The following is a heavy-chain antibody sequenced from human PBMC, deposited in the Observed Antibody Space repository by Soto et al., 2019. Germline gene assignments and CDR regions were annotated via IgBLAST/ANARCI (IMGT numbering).Heavy chain of an antibody. J-gene: IGHJ4*02. CDR1: GYTFTGYY. D-gene: IGHD2-21*01. CDR2: INPNSGGT. V-gene: IGHV1-2*04. CDR3: ARGFLWGGYYFDY. Sequence: QVQLVQSGAEVKKPGASVKVSCKASGYTFTGYYMHWVRQAPGQGLEWMGWINPNSGGTNYAQKFQGWVTMTTDTSMSTAYMELSRLRSDDTAVYYCARGFLWGGYYFDYWGQGTLVTVSS.